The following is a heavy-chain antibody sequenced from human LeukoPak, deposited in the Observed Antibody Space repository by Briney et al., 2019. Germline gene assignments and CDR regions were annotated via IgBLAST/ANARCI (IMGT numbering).Heavy chain of an antibody. V-gene: IGHV3-23*01. CDR3: ARDGWYYGSGSWYMDV. J-gene: IGHJ6*03. CDR1: GFTFSTYA. D-gene: IGHD3-10*01. Sequence: GGSLRLSCAVSGFTFSTYAMSWVRQAPGKGLEWVSVISGGGATTYYADSVKGRFTISRDNSKNTLYLQMNSLRAEDTAVYHCARDGWYYGSGSWYMDVWGKGTTVTVSS. CDR2: ISGGGATT.